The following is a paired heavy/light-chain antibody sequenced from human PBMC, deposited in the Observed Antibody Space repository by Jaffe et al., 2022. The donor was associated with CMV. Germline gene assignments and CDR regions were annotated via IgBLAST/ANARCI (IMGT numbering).Light chain of an antibody. Sequence: DIQMTQSPSTLSASEGDRVTITCRASQSVTNWLAWYQQKPGKVPKLLISQASDLGGGVPSRFSGSGSGTEFTLTISSLQPDDFATYYCQQYNSFPLTFGGGTKVEIK. J-gene: IGKJ4*01. CDR2: QAS. CDR3: QQYNSFPLT. V-gene: IGKV1-5*03. CDR1: QSVTNW.
Heavy chain of an antibody. V-gene: IGHV3-9*01. CDR2: ISWNSRNI. CDR3: TKDFHFRLWFGEPSKGYFDY. CDR1: DDYA. Sequence: EVQLVESGGHLVQPGRSLRLSCAAFDDYAMHWVRQAPGKGLEWISGISWNSRNIDYAASVKGRFTVSRDNAEKSLYLQMNNLRPEDTAFYYCTKDFHFRLWFGEPSKGYFDYWGQGILVTVSS. D-gene: IGHD3-10*01. J-gene: IGHJ4*02.